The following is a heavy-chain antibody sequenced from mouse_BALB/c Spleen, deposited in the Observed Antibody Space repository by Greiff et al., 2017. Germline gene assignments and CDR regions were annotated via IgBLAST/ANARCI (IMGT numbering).Heavy chain of an antibody. D-gene: IGHD1-1*01. CDR3: ARASITTVVAFDY. Sequence: EVQLVESGGGLVKPGGSLKLSCAASGFTFSSYAMSWVRQTPEKRLEWVATISSGGSYTYYPDSVKGRFTISRDNAKNTLYLQMSSLRSEDTAMYYCARASITTVVAFDYWGQGTTLTVSS. CDR1: GFTFSSYA. CDR2: ISSGGSYT. V-gene: IGHV5-9-3*01. J-gene: IGHJ2*01.